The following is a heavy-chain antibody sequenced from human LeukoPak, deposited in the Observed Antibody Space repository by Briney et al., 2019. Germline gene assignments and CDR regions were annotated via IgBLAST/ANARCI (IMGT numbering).Heavy chain of an antibody. D-gene: IGHD1-14*01. CDR2: ISSSSSDI. CDR3: ARDLTEYYFDD. J-gene: IGHJ4*02. V-gene: IGHV3-21*01. Sequence: GGSLRLSCAASGFTFSSFTMIWVRQAPGKGLEWVSSISSSSSDIYYADSVKGRFTISRDNAKNSLYLQMNSLRAEDTALYYCARDLTEYYFDDWGQGTLVTVSS. CDR1: GFTFSSFT.